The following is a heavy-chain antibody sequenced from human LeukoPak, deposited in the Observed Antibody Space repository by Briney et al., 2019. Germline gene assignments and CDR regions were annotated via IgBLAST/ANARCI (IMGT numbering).Heavy chain of an antibody. CDR2: MYYRGTT. J-gene: IGHJ4*02. CDR3: ARRIAVAGHYFDY. D-gene: IGHD6-19*01. CDR1: GGSISSSSYH. V-gene: IGHV4-39*01. Sequence: PSETLSLTCSVSGGSISSSSYHWGWIRQSPGKGLEWIGSMYYRGTTYENSSLRSRLTLSIDTSNNQFSLKLTSVTAADTAVYYCARRIAVAGHYFDYWGQGTLVTVSS.